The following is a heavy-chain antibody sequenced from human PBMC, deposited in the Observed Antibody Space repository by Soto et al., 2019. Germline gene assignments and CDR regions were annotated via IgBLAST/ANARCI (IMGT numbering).Heavy chain of an antibody. V-gene: IGHV4-31*03. J-gene: IGHJ6*02. Sequence: QVQXXESGPGLVKPSQTLSLTCTVSGGSISSGGYYWSWIRQHPGKGLEWIGYIYYSGSTYYNPSLKSRVTISVDTSKNQFSLKLSSVTAADTAVYYCARENIRSYYYGMDVWGQGTTVTVSS. D-gene: IGHD1-20*01. CDR3: ARENIRSYYYGMDV. CDR2: IYYSGST. CDR1: GGSISSGGYY.